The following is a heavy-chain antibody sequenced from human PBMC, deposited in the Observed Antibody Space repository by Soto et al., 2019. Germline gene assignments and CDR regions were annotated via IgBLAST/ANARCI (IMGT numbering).Heavy chain of an antibody. J-gene: IGHJ5*02. V-gene: IGHV3-30-3*01. CDR2: ISYDGSNK. D-gene: IGHD3-10*01. CDR3: ASYMVRGVITHNWFDP. CDR1: GFTFSSYA. Sequence: LRLSCAASGFTFSSYAMHWVRQAPGKGLEWVAVISYDGSNKYYADSVKGRFTISRDNSKNTLYLQMSSLRAEDMAVYYCASYMVRGVITHNWFDPWGQGTLVTVSS.